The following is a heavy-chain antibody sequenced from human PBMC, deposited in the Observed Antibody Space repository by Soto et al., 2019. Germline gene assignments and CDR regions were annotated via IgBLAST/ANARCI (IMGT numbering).Heavy chain of an antibody. Sequence: DVQLVESGGGLVKPGGSLRLSCVASGPTFSTYGMNWIRQTPGKGLEWVSSITSSGSYIHYADSVQGRFTVSSDNAKKSLYSKMNSLRIEGTAVYFCARDESAGSSTSNWGQGTLVTVSS. CDR2: ITSSGSYI. CDR3: ARDESAGSSTSN. CDR1: GPTFSTYG. J-gene: IGHJ4*02. V-gene: IGHV3-21*01. D-gene: IGHD2-2*01.